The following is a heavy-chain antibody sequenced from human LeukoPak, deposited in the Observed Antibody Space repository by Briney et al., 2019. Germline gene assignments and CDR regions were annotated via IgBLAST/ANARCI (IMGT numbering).Heavy chain of an antibody. J-gene: IGHJ4*02. CDR2: IYPGDSDT. CDR1: GYSFTSYW. D-gene: IGHD3-16*02. CDR3: ARGDYDYVWGSYRPTALYYFDY. V-gene: IGHV5-51*01. Sequence: GESLKISCKGSGYSFTSYWIGWVRQMPGKGLEWMGIIYPGDSDTRYSPSFQGQVTISADKSISTAYLQWSSLKASDTAMYYCARGDYDYVWGSYRPTALYYFDYWGQGTLVTVSS.